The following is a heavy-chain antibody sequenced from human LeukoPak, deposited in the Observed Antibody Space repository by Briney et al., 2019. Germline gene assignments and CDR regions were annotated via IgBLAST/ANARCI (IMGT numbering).Heavy chain of an antibody. CDR3: ARVYAEMATVYFDY. D-gene: IGHD5-24*01. V-gene: IGHV4-38-2*02. J-gene: IGHJ4*02. CDR2: IYHSGST. CDR1: GYSISSGYY. Sequence: SETLSLTCTVSGYSISSGYYWGWIRQPPGKGLEWIGSIYHSGSTYYNPSLKSRVTISVGTSKNQFSLKLGSVTAADTAVYYCARVYAEMATVYFDYWGQGTLVTVSS.